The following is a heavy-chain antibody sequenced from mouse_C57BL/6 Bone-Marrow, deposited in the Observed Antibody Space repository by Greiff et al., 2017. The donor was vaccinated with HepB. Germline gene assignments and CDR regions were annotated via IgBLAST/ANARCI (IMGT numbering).Heavy chain of an antibody. D-gene: IGHD1-1*01. CDR1: GYTFTSYW. Sequence: QVQLQQPGTELVKPGASVKLSCKASGYTFTSYWMHWVKQRPGQGLEWIGNINPSNGGTNYNEKFKSKATLTVDKSSSTAYMQLSSLTSEDSAVYYCARSVGSSPYWYFDVWGTGTTVTVSS. CDR2: INPSNGGT. CDR3: ARSVGSSPYWYFDV. J-gene: IGHJ1*03. V-gene: IGHV1-53*01.